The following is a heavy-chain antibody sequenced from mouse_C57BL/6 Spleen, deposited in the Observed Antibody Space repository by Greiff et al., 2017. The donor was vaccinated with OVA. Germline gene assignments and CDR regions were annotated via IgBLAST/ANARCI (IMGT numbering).Heavy chain of an antibody. Sequence: DVKLQESGTVLARPGASVKMSCKTSGYTFTSYWMHWVKQRPGQGLEWIGAIYPGNSDTSYNQKFKGKAKLTAVTSASTAYMELSSLTNEDSAVYYCTKFITTVVAQDYWGQGTTLTVSS. D-gene: IGHD1-1*01. V-gene: IGHV1-5*01. CDR2: IYPGNSDT. J-gene: IGHJ2*01. CDR1: GYTFTSYW. CDR3: TKFITTVVAQDY.